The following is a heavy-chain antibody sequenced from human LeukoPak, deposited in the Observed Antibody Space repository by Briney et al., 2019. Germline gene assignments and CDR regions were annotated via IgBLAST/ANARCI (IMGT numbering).Heavy chain of an antibody. Sequence: GGSLRLSCAASGFTFGNYGMSWVRQAPGKGLEWVSGISDSGGSTYYADSVKGRFTISRDNSKNTLYLQMNSLRAEDTAVYYCAKGYYGSGNYPFDYWGQGTLVTVSS. CDR1: GFTFGNYG. V-gene: IGHV3-23*01. J-gene: IGHJ4*02. D-gene: IGHD3-10*01. CDR3: AKGYYGSGNYPFDY. CDR2: ISDSGGST.